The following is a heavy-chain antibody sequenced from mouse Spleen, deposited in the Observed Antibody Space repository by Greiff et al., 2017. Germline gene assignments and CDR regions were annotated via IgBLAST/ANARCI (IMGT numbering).Heavy chain of an antibody. CDR1: GYSITSGYY. V-gene: IGHV3-6*01. J-gene: IGHJ2*01. CDR2: ISYDGSN. Sequence: DVQLQESGPGLVKPSQSLSLTCSVTGYSITSGYYWNWIRQFPGNKLEWMGYISYDGSNNYNPSLKNRISITRDTSKNQFFLKLNSVTTEDTATYYCARDRGLLRGFDYWGQGTTLTVSS. D-gene: IGHD2-3*01. CDR3: ARDRGLLRGFDY.